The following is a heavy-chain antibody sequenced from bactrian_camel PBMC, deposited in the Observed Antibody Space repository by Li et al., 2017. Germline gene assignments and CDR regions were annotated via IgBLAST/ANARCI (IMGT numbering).Heavy chain of an antibody. D-gene: IGHD5*01. CDR1: GAITSRAC. CDR3: AAAHGVDMGWVVTIPDAHTLVTY. CDR2: STTALSP. J-gene: IGHJ4*01. Sequence: HVQLVESGGGSVQAGGSLRLSCSASGAITSRACMAWFRQAPGKMREGIVLSTTALSPAYAASVKGRFTISQDNTRKTMYLQMDNLVPEDTGRYYCAAAHGVDMGWVVTIPDAHTLVTYWGQGTQVTVS. V-gene: IGHV3S53*01.